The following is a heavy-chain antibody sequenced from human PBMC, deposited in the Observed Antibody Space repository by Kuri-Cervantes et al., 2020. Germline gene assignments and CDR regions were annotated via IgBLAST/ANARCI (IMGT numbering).Heavy chain of an antibody. Sequence: SGPTLVKPTQTLTLTCSFSGSSLSSSGMRVSWIRQSPGKALEWLARIDWDDEKFYSTSLKTRLTISKDTSKNQVVLTMTNMDPADTATYYCARTFGNYYGSGSYSDFWGQGTLVTVSS. D-gene: IGHD3-10*01. CDR2: IDWDDEK. J-gene: IGHJ4*02. CDR1: GSSLSSSGMR. V-gene: IGHV2-70*04. CDR3: ARTFGNYYGSGSYSDF.